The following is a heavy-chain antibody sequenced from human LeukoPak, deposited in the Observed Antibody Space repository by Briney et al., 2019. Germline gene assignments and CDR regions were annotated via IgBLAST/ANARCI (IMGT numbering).Heavy chain of an antibody. J-gene: IGHJ4*02. CDR1: GFTFSSYS. V-gene: IGHV3-48*01. Sequence: GGSLRLSCIASGFTFSSYSMNWVRQAPGKGLEWVSYISGGSSTIYYADSVKGRLTTSRDNAKNSLYLQMNSLRAEDTAVYYCVRGYWEYYFDYWGQGTLVTVSS. D-gene: IGHD1-26*01. CDR3: VRGYWEYYFDY. CDR2: ISGGSSTI.